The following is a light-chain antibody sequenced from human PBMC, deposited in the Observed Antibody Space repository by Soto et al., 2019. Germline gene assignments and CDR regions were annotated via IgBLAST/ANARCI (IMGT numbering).Light chain of an antibody. CDR2: GAS. Sequence: QMTQSPTSLSASVGDRVTITCRAIQGIINFLGWIQQKPGKAPKSLIFGASSLQSGVPSKFSGSVSDIDFPLTVTSLQPEDVATDYCVQYHSYPPTFGQGTKVEIK. CDR1: QGIINF. J-gene: IGKJ1*01. V-gene: IGKV1-16*02. CDR3: VQYHSYPPT.